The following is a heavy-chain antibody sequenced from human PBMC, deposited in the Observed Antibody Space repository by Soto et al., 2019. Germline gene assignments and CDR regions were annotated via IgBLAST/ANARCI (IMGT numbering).Heavy chain of an antibody. D-gene: IGHD3-22*01. CDR2: ISYDGSNK. CDR1: GFTFSSYA. V-gene: IGHV3-30-3*01. CDR3: ARFSHYYDSSGYGNFDY. J-gene: IGHJ4*02. Sequence: PGGSLRLSCAASGFTFSSYAMHWVRQAPGKGLEWVAVISYDGSNKYYADSVKGRFTISRDNSKNTLYLQMNSLRAEDTAVYYCARFSHYYDSSGYGNFDYWGQGTRVTVSS.